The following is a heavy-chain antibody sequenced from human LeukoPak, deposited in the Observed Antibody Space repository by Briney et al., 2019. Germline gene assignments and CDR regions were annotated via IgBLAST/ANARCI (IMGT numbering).Heavy chain of an antibody. D-gene: IGHD2-15*01. J-gene: IGHJ5*02. CDR1: GGTFSTYV. CDR2: VSPIFGTA. CDR3: ARVFDCRSGSCHPEVWFDP. Sequence: ASVTVSCKAAGGTFSTYVITWVRQAPGQGLEWMGGVSPIFGTANYAQKFQGRVTISADESTSTAYMELSGLRFEDTAVYFCARVFDCRSGSCHPEVWFDPWGQGTLVTVSS. V-gene: IGHV1-69*13.